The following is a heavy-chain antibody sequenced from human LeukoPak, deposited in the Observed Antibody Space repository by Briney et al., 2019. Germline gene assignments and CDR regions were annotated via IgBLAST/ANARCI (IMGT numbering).Heavy chain of an antibody. CDR1: GFTFNSYG. CDR2: IAYDGSNK. CDR3: AKDLELQYFLGYFDL. J-gene: IGHJ2*01. Sequence: GGSLRLSCAASGFTFNSYGMHWVRQAPGKGLEWVAVIAYDGSNKYYADSLKGRFTISRDNSKNTLYLQMDSLRAEDTAVYYCAKDLELQYFLGYFDLWGRGTLVTVSS. V-gene: IGHV3-30*18. D-gene: IGHD3-9*01.